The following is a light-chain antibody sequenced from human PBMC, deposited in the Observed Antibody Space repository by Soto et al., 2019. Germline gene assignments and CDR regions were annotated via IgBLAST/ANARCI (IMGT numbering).Light chain of an antibody. CDR3: ASHAGSNAV. CDR1: SSDVGAYNY. Sequence: QSALTQPPSASGSPGQSVTIPCTGTSSDVGAYNYVSWYQQHPGKAPKLEIYEVSKRPSGVPDRFSGSKSGNPASLTVPGLQGEDDADYYCASHAGSNAVFGTGTKLTVL. V-gene: IGLV2-8*01. CDR2: EVS. J-gene: IGLJ1*01.